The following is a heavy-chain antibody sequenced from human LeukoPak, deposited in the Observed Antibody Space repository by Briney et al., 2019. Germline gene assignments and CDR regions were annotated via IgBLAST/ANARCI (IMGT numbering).Heavy chain of an antibody. Sequence: PSETLSLTCAVYGGSFSGYYWSWIRQPPGKGLEWIGEINHSGSTNYNPSLKSRVTMSVDTSKNQFSLKLSSVTAADTAVYYCATYYYDSSGYSTDYWGQGTLVTVSS. CDR3: ATYYYDSSGYSTDY. D-gene: IGHD3-22*01. J-gene: IGHJ4*02. CDR2: INHSGST. V-gene: IGHV4-34*10. CDR1: GGSFSGYY.